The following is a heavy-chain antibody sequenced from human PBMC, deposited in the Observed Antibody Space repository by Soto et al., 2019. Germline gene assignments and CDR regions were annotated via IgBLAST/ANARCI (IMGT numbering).Heavy chain of an antibody. V-gene: IGHV6-1*01. Sequence: KQSQTLSLTCAISGDSVSSNSAAWNWIRQSPSRGLEWLGRTYYRSKWYNDYAVSVKSRITINPDTSKNQFSLQLNSVTPEDTAVYYCARWGSSSWYPGDDAFDIWGQGTMVTVSS. D-gene: IGHD6-13*01. J-gene: IGHJ3*02. CDR3: ARWGSSSWYPGDDAFDI. CDR1: GDSVSSNSAA. CDR2: TYYRSKWYN.